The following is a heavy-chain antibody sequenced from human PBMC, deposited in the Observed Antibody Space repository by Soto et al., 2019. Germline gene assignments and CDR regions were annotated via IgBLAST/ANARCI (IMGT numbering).Heavy chain of an antibody. J-gene: IGHJ4*02. CDR1: GGSFSGYY. V-gene: IGHV4-34*01. D-gene: IGHD6-13*01. Sequence: QVQLQQWGAGLLKPSETLSLTCAVYGGSFSGYYWSWIRQPPGKGLEWIGEINHSGSTNYNPSLKRRVTISVDTSKNQFSLKLSSVTAADTAVYYCARDPSSWPDYWGQGTLVTVSS. CDR3: ARDPSSWPDY. CDR2: INHSGST.